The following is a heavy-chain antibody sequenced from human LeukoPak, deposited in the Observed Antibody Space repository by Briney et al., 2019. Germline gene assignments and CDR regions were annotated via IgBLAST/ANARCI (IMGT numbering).Heavy chain of an antibody. CDR2: IKQDGSEK. Sequence: PGGSLRLSCAASGFTFSSYWMSWVRQAPGKGLEWVANIKQDGSEKYYVDSVKGRFTISRDNAKNSLYLQMNSLRAEDTAVYYCASLGSGSYYPFDAFDIWGQGTMVTVSS. CDR1: GFTFSSYW. D-gene: IGHD3-10*01. CDR3: ASLGSGSYYPFDAFDI. V-gene: IGHV3-7*01. J-gene: IGHJ3*02.